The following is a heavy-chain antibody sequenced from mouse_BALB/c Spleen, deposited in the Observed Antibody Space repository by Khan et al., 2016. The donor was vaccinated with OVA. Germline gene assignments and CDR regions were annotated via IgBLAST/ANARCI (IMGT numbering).Heavy chain of an antibody. V-gene: IGHV5-6*01. Sequence: EVELVESGGDLVKPGGSLKLSCAASGFTFSTYAMSWVRQTPDKRLEWVATINTGGDYIYYPDSVQGRFSFSRDNASNTLDLQMSSMRSKATAVYYCTSHSFGPFAYWGQGTLVTVSA. CDR1: GFTFSTYA. D-gene: IGHD1-1*01. J-gene: IGHJ3*01. CDR3: TSHSFGPFAY. CDR2: INTGGDYI.